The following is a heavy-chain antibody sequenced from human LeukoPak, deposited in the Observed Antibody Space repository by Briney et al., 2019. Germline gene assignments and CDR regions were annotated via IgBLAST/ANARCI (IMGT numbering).Heavy chain of an antibody. J-gene: IGHJ4*02. CDR3: ARGGVVGATAFWY. D-gene: IGHD1-26*01. CDR1: GGSFSGYY. CDR2: INHSGST. Sequence: SETLSLTCAVYGGSFSGYYWSWIRQPPGKRLEWIGEINHSGSTNYNPSLKSRVTISVDTSKNQFSLKLSSVTAADTAVYYCARGGVVGATAFWYWGQGTLVTVSS. V-gene: IGHV4-34*01.